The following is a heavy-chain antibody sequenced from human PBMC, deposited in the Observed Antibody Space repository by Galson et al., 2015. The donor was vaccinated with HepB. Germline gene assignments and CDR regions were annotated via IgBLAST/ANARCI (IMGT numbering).Heavy chain of an antibody. CDR1: GGSFSGYY. CDR2: INHSGST. D-gene: IGHD3-16*01. J-gene: IGHJ6*02. CDR3: ARGVYVLRLGGV. V-gene: IGHV4-34*01. Sequence: ETLSLTCAVYGGSFSGYYWSWIRQPPGKGLEWIGEINHSGSTNYNPSLKSRVTISVDTSKNQFSLKLSSVTAADTAVYYCARGVYVLRLGGVWGQGTTVTVSS.